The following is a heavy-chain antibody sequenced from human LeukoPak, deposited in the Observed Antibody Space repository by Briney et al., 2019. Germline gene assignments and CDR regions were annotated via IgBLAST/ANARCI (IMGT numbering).Heavy chain of an antibody. CDR2: ISSSSSYI. V-gene: IGHV3-21*01. CDR3: GRGHWGLDY. Sequence: RPGGSLRLSCAASGFTFSSYSMNWVPQAPGKGLEWVSSISSSSSYIYYADSVKGRFITSRDNAKSSLYLQMNSLRAEDTALYYCGRGHWGLDYWGQGALVTVSS. D-gene: IGHD7-27*01. J-gene: IGHJ4*02. CDR1: GFTFSSYS.